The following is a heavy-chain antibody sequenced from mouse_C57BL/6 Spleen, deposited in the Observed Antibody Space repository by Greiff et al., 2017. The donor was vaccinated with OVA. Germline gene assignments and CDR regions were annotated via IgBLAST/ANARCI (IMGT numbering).Heavy chain of an antibody. J-gene: IGHJ4*01. CDR2: IYPGDGDT. V-gene: IGHV1-82*01. CDR1: GYAFSSSW. D-gene: IGHD1-1*01. Sequence: QVQLKESGPELVKPGASVKISCKASGYAFSSSWMNWVKQRPGKGLEWIGRIYPGDGDTNYNGKFKGKATLTADKSSSTAYMQLSSLTSEDSAVYFCASLYYYGSPYAMDYWGQGTSVTVSS. CDR3: ASLYYYGSPYAMDY.